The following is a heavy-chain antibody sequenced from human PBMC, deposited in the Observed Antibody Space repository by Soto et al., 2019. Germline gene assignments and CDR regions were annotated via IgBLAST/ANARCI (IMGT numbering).Heavy chain of an antibody. Sequence: SETLSLTCTVSGGSISSYYWSWIRQPPGKGLEWIGYIYYSGSTNYNPSLKSRVTISVDTSKNQFSLKLSSVTAADTAVYYCARGTYYYYFDVCGKGTTVTVSS. CDR2: IYYSGST. J-gene: IGHJ6*03. CDR1: GGSISSYY. CDR3: ARGTYYYYFDV. V-gene: IGHV4-59*01.